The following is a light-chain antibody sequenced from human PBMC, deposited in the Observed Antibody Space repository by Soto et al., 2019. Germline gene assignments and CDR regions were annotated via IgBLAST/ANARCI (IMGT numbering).Light chain of an antibody. Sequence: ENVLTQSPGTLSLAPGEGATLSCRATEAISGANLAWYQHIPGQAPRLLIHGASRRAAGIPERFRGSGSGTDVTLTITRLEPEDFVVYYCQQYARSPWTFGQGTKVETK. J-gene: IGKJ1*01. CDR1: EAISGAN. CDR2: GAS. V-gene: IGKV3-20*01. CDR3: QQYARSPWT.